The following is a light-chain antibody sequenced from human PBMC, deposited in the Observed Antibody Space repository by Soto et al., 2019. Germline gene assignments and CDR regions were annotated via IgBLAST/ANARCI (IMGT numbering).Light chain of an antibody. J-gene: IGKJ1*01. CDR3: QQSYSTPPWK. CDR2: AAS. Sequence: DIQMTQSPSSLSASVGDRVTITCRASQSISSYLNWYQQKPGKAPKLLIYAASSLQSGVPSRFSGSGSRTDFTLTISSLQPEDFATYYCQQSYSTPPWKFGQGTKVDIK. V-gene: IGKV1-39*01. CDR1: QSISSY.